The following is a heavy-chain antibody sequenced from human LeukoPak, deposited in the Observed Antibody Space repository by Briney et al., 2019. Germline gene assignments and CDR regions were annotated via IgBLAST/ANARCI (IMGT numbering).Heavy chain of an antibody. V-gene: IGHV3-66*01. CDR3: ARDRSYDLGDYFDY. D-gene: IGHD5-12*01. CDR2: IYSGGST. J-gene: IGHJ4*02. CDR1: GFIVSSNY. Sequence: TGGSLRLSCVVSGFIVSSNYMSWVRQAPGKGLEWVSIIYSGGSTYYADSVKGRFTISRDNSKNTLYLQMNSLRAEDTAVYYCARDRSYDLGDYFDYWGQGTLVTVSS.